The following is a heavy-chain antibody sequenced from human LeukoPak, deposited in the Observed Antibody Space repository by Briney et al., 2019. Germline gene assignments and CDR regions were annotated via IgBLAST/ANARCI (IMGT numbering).Heavy chain of an antibody. CDR1: GFTFSSYG. J-gene: IGHJ6*03. CDR3: AKDGGYYYMDV. D-gene: IGHD3-3*01. V-gene: IGHV3-33*06. CDR2: IWYDGSNK. Sequence: HSGGSLRLSCAASGFTFSSYGMHWVRQAPGKGLEWVAVIWYDGSNKYYADSVKGRFTISRDNSKNTLYLQMNSLRAEDTAVYYCAKDGGYYYMDVWGKGTTVTVSS.